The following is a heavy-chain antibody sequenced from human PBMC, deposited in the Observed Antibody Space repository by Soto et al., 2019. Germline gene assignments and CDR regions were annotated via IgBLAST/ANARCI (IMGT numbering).Heavy chain of an antibody. CDR2: LGNSGTST. CDR1: GFTFSAYA. J-gene: IGHJ4*02. Sequence: GGSLRLSCAASGFTFSAYAMSWVRQAPGKGLEWVSGLGNSGTSTYYADSVKDRFTISRDNSKNTLFLQVNSLRAEDTAVYYCVKTGSGPHFDSWGQGTLVTVSS. D-gene: IGHD6-19*01. CDR3: VKTGSGPHFDS. V-gene: IGHV3-23*01.